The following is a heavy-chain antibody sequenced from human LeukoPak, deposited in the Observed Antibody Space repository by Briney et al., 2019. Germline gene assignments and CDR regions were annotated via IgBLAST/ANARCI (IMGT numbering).Heavy chain of an antibody. D-gene: IGHD3-10*02. Sequence: PGGSLRLSCAASGFTFSSYSMNWVRQAPGKGLEWVSSISSSNNYIYYADSVKGRFTISRDNAKNSLYLQMNSLGAEDTAVYYCAELGITMIGGVWGKGTTVTISS. CDR1: GFTFSSYS. V-gene: IGHV3-21*01. CDR2: ISSSNNYI. J-gene: IGHJ6*04. CDR3: AELGITMIGGV.